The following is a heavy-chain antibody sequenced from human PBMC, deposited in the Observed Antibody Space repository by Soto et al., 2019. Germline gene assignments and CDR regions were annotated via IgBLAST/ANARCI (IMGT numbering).Heavy chain of an antibody. V-gene: IGHV3-23*01. J-gene: IGHJ4*02. D-gene: IGHD5-12*01. CDR3: AKHGDGYNLVHFDS. CDR1: VFTVRTYA. CDR2: IRGSDYNT. Sequence: GGSLSLSCAASVFTVRTYAVTWVRQAPGKGLEWVSTIRGSDYNTYYADSVKGRFTISRDNSKNTMYLQMNSLRADDTAVYYCAKHGDGYNLVHFDSWGQGTLVTVSS.